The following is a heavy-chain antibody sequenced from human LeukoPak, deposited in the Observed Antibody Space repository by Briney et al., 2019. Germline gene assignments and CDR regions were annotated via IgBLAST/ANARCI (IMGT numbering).Heavy chain of an antibody. D-gene: IGHD3-10*01. V-gene: IGHV3-64*02. Sequence: GGSLRLSCAASGFTFSSFPMHWVRQAPGKGLEYVSAISSSGDTTYYADSVKVRFTISRDNSKNTLYLQMGCLRAEDMAVYYCARAWTGGSGTYYNDYWGQGALVTVSS. CDR2: ISSSGDTT. CDR3: ARAWTGGSGTYYNDY. CDR1: GFTFSSFP. J-gene: IGHJ4*02.